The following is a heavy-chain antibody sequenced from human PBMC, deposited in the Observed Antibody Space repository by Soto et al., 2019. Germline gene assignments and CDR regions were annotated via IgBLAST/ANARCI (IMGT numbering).Heavy chain of an antibody. V-gene: IGHV3-23*01. D-gene: IGHD3-10*01. CDR2: ISGSDGRI. J-gene: IGHJ4*02. CDR1: GFTFSSYA. Sequence: PGGSLRLSCAASGFTFSSYAMGWVRQAPGKGLEWVSSISGSDGRIFYADSVKGRFTVSRDNSQNTLHLQLNSLRAEDTAVYYCAQDQEVWSIGVFDHWGQGTLVTVSS. CDR3: AQDQEVWSIGVFDH.